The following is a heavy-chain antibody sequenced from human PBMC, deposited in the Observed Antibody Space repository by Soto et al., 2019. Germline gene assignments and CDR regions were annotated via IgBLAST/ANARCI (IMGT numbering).Heavy chain of an antibody. V-gene: IGHV1-2*04. D-gene: IGHD4-4*01. CDR3: ARGLTTVTTRPPRNYYYGMDV. CDR1: GYTFTSYS. Sequence: GASVKVSCKTSGYTFTSYSIHWVRQAPGQRPEWLGRINAGNGNTNYAQKFQGWVTMTRDTSISTAYMEMSRLRSGDTAVYYCARGLTTVTTRPPRNYYYGMDVWGQGTTVTVSS. J-gene: IGHJ6*02. CDR2: INAGNGNT.